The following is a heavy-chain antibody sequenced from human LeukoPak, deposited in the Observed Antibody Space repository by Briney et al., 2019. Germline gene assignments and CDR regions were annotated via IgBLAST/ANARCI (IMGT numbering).Heavy chain of an antibody. D-gene: IGHD4/OR15-4a*01. CDR2: IYYTGTT. Sequence: SETLSLTCSVSGGSISTYYWSWIRQLPGKGLEWIGYIYYTGTTSYNPSLKSRVTISVDTSRNQFSLRLSSVTAADTAVYYCAREDPQTMVPEGMDVWGHGTTVIVSS. J-gene: IGHJ6*02. CDR3: AREDPQTMVPEGMDV. CDR1: GGSISTYY. V-gene: IGHV4-59*01.